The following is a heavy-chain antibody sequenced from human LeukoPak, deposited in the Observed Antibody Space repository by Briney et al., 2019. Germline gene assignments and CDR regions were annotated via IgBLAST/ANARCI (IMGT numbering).Heavy chain of an antibody. Sequence: SETLSLTCTVSGGSISSYYWSWIRQPAGKGLEWIGRIYTSGSTSYNPSLKSRVTMSVGTSKNQFSLKLSSVTATDTAVYYCARDTYYYDSSGPTLQHWGQGTLVTVSS. CDR2: IYTSGST. CDR1: GGSISSYY. V-gene: IGHV4-4*07. CDR3: ARDTYYYDSSGPTLQH. D-gene: IGHD3-22*01. J-gene: IGHJ1*01.